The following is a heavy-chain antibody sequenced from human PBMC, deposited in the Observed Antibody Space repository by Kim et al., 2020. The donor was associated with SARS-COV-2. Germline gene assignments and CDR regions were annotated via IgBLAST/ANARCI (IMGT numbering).Heavy chain of an antibody. Sequence: SETLSLTCTVSGGSISSSSYYWGWIRQPPGKGLEWIGSIYYSGSTYYNPSLKSRVTISVDTSKNQFSLKLSSVTAADTAVYYCARHVGYCSSTSCYRLHPRRSSDYNWFDPWGQGTLVTVSS. CDR1: GGSISSSSYY. V-gene: IGHV4-39*01. CDR3: ARHVGYCSSTSCYRLHPRRSSDYNWFDP. D-gene: IGHD2-2*01. J-gene: IGHJ5*02. CDR2: IYYSGST.